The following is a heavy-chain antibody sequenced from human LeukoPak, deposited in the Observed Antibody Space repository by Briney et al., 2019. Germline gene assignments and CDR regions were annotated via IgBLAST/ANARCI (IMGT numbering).Heavy chain of an antibody. CDR3: ARDRFRGLPKNYWGDAFDI. CDR2: INPSGGST. J-gene: IGHJ3*02. D-gene: IGHD3-16*01. CDR1: GYTFTGYY. V-gene: IGHV1-46*01. Sequence: GASVTVSCKASGYTFTGYYMHWVRQAPGQGLEWMGWINPSGGSTSYAQKFQGRVTMTRDMSTSTVYMELSSLRSEDTAVYYCARDRFRGLPKNYWGDAFDIWGQGTMVTVSS.